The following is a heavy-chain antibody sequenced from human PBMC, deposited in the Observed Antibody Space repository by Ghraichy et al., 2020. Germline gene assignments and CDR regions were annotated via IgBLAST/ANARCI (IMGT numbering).Heavy chain of an antibody. J-gene: IGHJ3*02. D-gene: IGHD2-2*01. CDR3: ARDVYCSSTSCPGVGAFDI. Sequence: SETLSLTCTVSGGSISSGGYYWSWIRQHPGKGLEWIGYIYYSGSTYYNPSLKSRVTISVDTSKNQFSLKLSSVTAADTAVYYCARDVYCSSTSCPGVGAFDIWGQGTMVTVSS. CDR1: GGSISSGGYY. CDR2: IYYSGST. V-gene: IGHV4-31*03.